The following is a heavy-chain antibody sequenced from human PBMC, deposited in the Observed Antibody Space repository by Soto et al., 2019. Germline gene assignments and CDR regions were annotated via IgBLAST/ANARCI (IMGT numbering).Heavy chain of an antibody. J-gene: IGHJ6*02. Sequence: GGSLRLSCAASGFTFSSYWMHWVRQAPGKGLVWVSRINSDGSSTSYADSVKGRFTISRDNAKNTLYLQMNSLRAEDTAVYYCARDFVPPGYSSARYYYYGMDVWGQGTTVTVSS. CDR2: INSDGSST. D-gene: IGHD6-19*01. CDR3: ARDFVPPGYSSARYYYYGMDV. V-gene: IGHV3-74*01. CDR1: GFTFSSYW.